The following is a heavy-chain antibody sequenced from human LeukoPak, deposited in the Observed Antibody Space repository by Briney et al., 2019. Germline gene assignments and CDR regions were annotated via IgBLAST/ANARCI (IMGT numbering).Heavy chain of an antibody. CDR3: AKDRLLPRDYDSSGTPDY. CDR1: GFTFSSYG. Sequence: PGGSLRLSWAASGFTFSSYGMSWVRQAPGKGLEWVSAISGSGGSTYYADSVKGRFTISRDNSKNTLYLQMNSLRAEDTAVYYCAKDRLLPRDYDSSGTPDYWGQGTLVTVSS. V-gene: IGHV3-23*01. CDR2: ISGSGGST. D-gene: IGHD3-22*01. J-gene: IGHJ4*02.